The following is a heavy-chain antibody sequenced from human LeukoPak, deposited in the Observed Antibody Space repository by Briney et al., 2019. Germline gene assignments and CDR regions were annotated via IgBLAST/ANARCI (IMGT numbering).Heavy chain of an antibody. CDR3: AAGRYDYVWGSYRFFDP. V-gene: IGHV3-23*01. Sequence: GGSLRLSCAASGFTFSSYAMSWVRQAPGKGLEWVSAISGSGGSTYYADSVKGRFTIFRDNSKNTLYLQMNSLRAEDTAVYYCAAGRYDYVWGSYRFFDPWGQGTLVTVSS. J-gene: IGHJ5*02. CDR2: ISGSGGST. CDR1: GFTFSSYA. D-gene: IGHD3-16*02.